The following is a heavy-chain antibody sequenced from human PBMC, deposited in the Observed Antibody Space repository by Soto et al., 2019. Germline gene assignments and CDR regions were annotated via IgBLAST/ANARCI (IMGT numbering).Heavy chain of an antibody. CDR3: ARVSKFWSGQRKGGDAFDI. CDR2: ISAYNGNT. D-gene: IGHD3-3*01. CDR1: GYTFTSYG. Sequence: QVQLVQSGAEVKKPGASVKVSCKASGYTFTSYGISWVRQAPGQGLEWMGWISAYNGNTNYAQKLQGRVTMTTDTSTSTAYMELRSLRSDDTAVYYCARVSKFWSGQRKGGDAFDIWGQGTMVTVSS. V-gene: IGHV1-18*01. J-gene: IGHJ3*02.